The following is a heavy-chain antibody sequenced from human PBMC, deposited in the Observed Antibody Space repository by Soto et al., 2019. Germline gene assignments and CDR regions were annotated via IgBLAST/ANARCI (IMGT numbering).Heavy chain of an antibody. CDR1: GFTFSSYA. D-gene: IGHD4-17*01. Sequence: GGSLRLSCAASGFTFSSYAMSWVRQAPGKGLEWVSAISGSGGSTYYADSVKGRFTISRDNSKNTLYPQMNSLRAEDTAVYYCAKDLRGTVGSYYFDYWGQGTLVTVSS. CDR2: ISGSGGST. CDR3: AKDLRGTVGSYYFDY. J-gene: IGHJ4*02. V-gene: IGHV3-23*01.